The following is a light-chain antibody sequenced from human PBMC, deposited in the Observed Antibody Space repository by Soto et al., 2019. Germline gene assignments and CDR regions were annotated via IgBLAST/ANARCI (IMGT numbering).Light chain of an antibody. Sequence: DIQMTQSPSSLSSSVGDIFTISCRASQSISSYLNWYQQKPGKAPKLLIYAASSLQSGVPSRFSGSGSGTEFTLTISSLQPEDFATYSCQQLNSYPLTFGGGTKVDI. V-gene: IGKV1-9*01. CDR2: AAS. CDR3: QQLNSYPLT. CDR1: QSISSY. J-gene: IGKJ4*01.